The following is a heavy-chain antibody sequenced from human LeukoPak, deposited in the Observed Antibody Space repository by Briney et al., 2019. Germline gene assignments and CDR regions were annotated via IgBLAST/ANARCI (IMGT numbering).Heavy chain of an antibody. Sequence: ASVKVSCKVSGYTLTELSMHWVRQAPGKGLEWMGGFDPEDGETIYAQKFQGRVTMTEDTSTDTAYMGLSSLRSEDTAVYYCATAPNSGNYLAVELEYWGQGTLVTVSS. J-gene: IGHJ4*02. CDR3: ATAPNSGNYLAVELEY. CDR1: GYTLTELS. CDR2: FDPEDGET. D-gene: IGHD1-26*01. V-gene: IGHV1-24*01.